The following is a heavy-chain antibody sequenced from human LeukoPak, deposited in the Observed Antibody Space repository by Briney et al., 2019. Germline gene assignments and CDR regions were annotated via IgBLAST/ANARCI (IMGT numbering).Heavy chain of an antibody. Sequence: ASVKVSCKASGGTFSSYAISWVRQAPGQGLEWMGGIIPIFGTANYAQKFQGRVTITADESTSTAYMELSSLRSEDTAVYYCARLYDDYTNGHFDSWGQGTLVTVSS. CDR3: ARLYDDYTNGHFDS. CDR1: GGTFSSYA. D-gene: IGHD4-11*01. CDR2: IIPIFGTA. J-gene: IGHJ4*02. V-gene: IGHV1-69*13.